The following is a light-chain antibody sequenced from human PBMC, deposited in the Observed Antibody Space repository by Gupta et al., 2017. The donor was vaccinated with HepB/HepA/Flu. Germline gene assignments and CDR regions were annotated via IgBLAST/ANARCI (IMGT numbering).Light chain of an antibody. V-gene: IGKV3-20*01. CDR1: QSVSSSY. Sequence: EIVLTPSPGTLSLSPGERATLSCRASQSVSSSYLAWYQKNPGQSPTLLIYGASSRATGVPDRFSGSGSGTDFTLTISRLEPEDFAVYYCQQYGSSPVTFGQGTKVEIK. CDR3: QQYGSSPVT. CDR2: GAS. J-gene: IGKJ1*01.